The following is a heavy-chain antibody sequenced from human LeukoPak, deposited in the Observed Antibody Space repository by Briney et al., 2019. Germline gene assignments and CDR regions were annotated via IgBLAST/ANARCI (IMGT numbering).Heavy chain of an antibody. CDR1: GGSFSGYY. CDR2: INHSGST. D-gene: IGHD3-22*01. Sequence: PSETLSLTCAVYGGSFSGYYWSWIRQPPGKGLEWIGEINHSGSTNYNPSLKSRVTISVDTSKNQFSLKLSSVTAADTAVYYCARSLPFAYYYDSSGYYFDYWGQGTLVTVSS. J-gene: IGHJ4*02. V-gene: IGHV4-34*01. CDR3: ARSLPFAYYYDSSGYYFDY.